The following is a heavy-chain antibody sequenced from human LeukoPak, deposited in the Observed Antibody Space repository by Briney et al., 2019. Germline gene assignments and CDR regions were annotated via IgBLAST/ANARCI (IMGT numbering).Heavy chain of an antibody. V-gene: IGHV3-7*01. CDR3: ARDPNWNDALGFDY. CDR2: IKQDGSEK. J-gene: IGHJ4*02. CDR1: GFTFSSYW. D-gene: IGHD1-20*01. Sequence: GGSLRLSCAASGFTFSSYWMSWVRRAPGKGLEWVANIKQDGSEKYYVDSVKGRFTISRDNAKNSLYLQMNSLRAEDTAVYYCARDPNWNDALGFDYWGQGTLVTVSS.